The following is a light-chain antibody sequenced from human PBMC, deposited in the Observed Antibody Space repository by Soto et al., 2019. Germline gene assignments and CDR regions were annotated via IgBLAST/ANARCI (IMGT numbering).Light chain of an antibody. CDR3: QQYNNWPIT. CDR2: VAS. Sequence: EIVRTQSPATLSVSPGERATLSCRASQRIGSNLAWFQQKPGQAPRLLIYVASTRATDIPARFSGSGSGTEFTLTISRLQSEDFAVYYCQQYNNWPITFGQGTRLEIK. V-gene: IGKV3-15*01. J-gene: IGKJ5*01. CDR1: QRIGSN.